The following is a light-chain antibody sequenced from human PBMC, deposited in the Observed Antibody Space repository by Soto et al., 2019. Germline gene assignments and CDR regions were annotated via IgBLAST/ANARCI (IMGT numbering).Light chain of an antibody. CDR3: MQGTHWPRT. CDR1: QSLVHSDGNTY. CDR2: KVS. J-gene: IGKJ2*01. V-gene: IGKV2-30*02. Sequence: DVVMTQSPLSLPVTLGQPASISCRSSQSLVHSDGNTYLNWFHQRPGQSPRRLIYKVSNRDSGVPDRFSGSGSDTDFTLKISGVEAEDVGVYYCMQGTHWPRTFGQGTKVDIK.